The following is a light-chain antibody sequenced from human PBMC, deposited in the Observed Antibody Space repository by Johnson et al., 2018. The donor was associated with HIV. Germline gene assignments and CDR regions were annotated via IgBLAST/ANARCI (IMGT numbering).Light chain of an antibody. V-gene: IGLV1-51*02. CDR3: GTWATSLSAGGV. CDR1: SSNIGNNH. J-gene: IGLJ1*01. CDR2: ENN. Sequence: QSMLTQPPSVSAAPGQKVTISCSGSSSNIGNNHVSWYQQFPGAAPKLLIYENNKRPSGIPDRFSGSKSGTSATLGITGLQTGDEADYYCGTWATSLSAGGVFGSGTKVTVL.